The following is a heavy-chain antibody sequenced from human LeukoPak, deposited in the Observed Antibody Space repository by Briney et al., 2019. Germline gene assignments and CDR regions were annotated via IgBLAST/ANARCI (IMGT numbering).Heavy chain of an antibody. Sequence: SEILSLTCTVSGDSISRSTLYWGWLRQPPGKGLEWIGSIYYGGSTYYNPSHQSRITISVDASKNQFSLKLSSVTAADTAVYYCSREEAGTTIEYWGQGTLVTVSS. CDR3: SREEAGTTIEY. V-gene: IGHV4-39*07. J-gene: IGHJ4*02. CDR2: IYYGGST. CDR1: GDSISRSTLY. D-gene: IGHD6-19*01.